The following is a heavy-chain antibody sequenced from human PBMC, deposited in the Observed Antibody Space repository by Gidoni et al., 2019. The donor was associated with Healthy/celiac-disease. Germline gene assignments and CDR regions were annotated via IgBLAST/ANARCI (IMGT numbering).Heavy chain of an antibody. J-gene: IGHJ4*02. Sequence: QVQLVQSGAEVKKPGSSVKVSCKASGGTFSSYAISWVRQAPGQGLEWMGRIIPILGIANYAQKFQGRVTITADKSTSTAYMELSSLRSEDTAVYYCARDPDYGDPFYFDYWGQGTLVTVSS. V-gene: IGHV1-69*09. CDR2: IIPILGIA. CDR1: GGTFSSYA. D-gene: IGHD4-17*01. CDR3: ARDPDYGDPFYFDY.